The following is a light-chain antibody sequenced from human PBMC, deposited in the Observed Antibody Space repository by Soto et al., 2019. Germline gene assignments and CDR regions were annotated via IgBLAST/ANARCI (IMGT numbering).Light chain of an antibody. J-gene: IGLJ1*01. CDR2: EGN. V-gene: IGLV2-8*01. CDR3: SSYAGINNLGV. CDR1: SSDVGGYKY. Sequence: QSALTQPPSASGSPGQSVTISCTGTSSDVGGYKYVSWYQQHPGKAPKLMIFEGNKRPSGVPDRFSGSKSGNTASLTVSGLQAEDEADYYCSSYAGINNLGVFGTGTQVTVL.